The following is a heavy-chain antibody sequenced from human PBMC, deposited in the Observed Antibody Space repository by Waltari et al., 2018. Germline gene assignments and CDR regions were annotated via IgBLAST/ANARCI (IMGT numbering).Heavy chain of an antibody. CDR1: GGTFSSSG. CDR2: SIPTFGTT. J-gene: IGHJ6*02. Sequence: QVQVVQSGAEVKKPGSSVRVSCKASGGTFSSSGISWVRQAPGQGLEWMGGSIPTFGTTNYPQEFQGRVTITADKSTSTAYMELSSLRSADTAVYYCTGGYYESSGFSFSYTYNMDVWGQGTTVTVSS. CDR3: TGGYYESSGFSFSYTYNMDV. V-gene: IGHV1-69*06. D-gene: IGHD3-22*01.